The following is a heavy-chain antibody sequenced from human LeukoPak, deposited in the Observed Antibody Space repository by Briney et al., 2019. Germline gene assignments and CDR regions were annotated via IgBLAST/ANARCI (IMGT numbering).Heavy chain of an antibody. CDR1: GFTFSSYW. CDR2: IKQARSHT. V-gene: IGHV3-7*01. J-gene: IGHJ4*02. Sequence: GGSLRHSCAASGFTFSSYWMSGVRPAPGKGLEWVANIKQARSHTYYVDSVKGRFTISRDNAKSSLYLQMNSLRGEDTAVYYCARTYSSPYFYYWGQGALVTVSS. D-gene: IGHD6-19*01. CDR3: ARTYSSPYFYY.